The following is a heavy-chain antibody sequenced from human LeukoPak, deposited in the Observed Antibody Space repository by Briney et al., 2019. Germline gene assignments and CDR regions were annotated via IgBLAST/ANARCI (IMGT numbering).Heavy chain of an antibody. CDR1: GYTFTSYA. CDR2: INTNTGNP. CDR3: ARGDETLLWFGEYFSRHTDY. Sequence: WASVKVSCKASGYTFTSYAMNWVRQAPGQGLEWMGWINTNTGNPTYAQGFTGRFVFSLGTSVSTAYLQISSLKAEDTAVYYCARGDETLLWFGEYFSRHTDYWGQGTLVTVSS. V-gene: IGHV7-4-1*02. D-gene: IGHD3-10*01. J-gene: IGHJ4*02.